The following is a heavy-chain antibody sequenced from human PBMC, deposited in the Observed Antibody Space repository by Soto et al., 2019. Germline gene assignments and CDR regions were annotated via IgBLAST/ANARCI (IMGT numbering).Heavy chain of an antibody. CDR1: GFTFSSYG. Sequence: GGALSHSCAASGFTFSSYGMHWVRQAPGKGLEWVAVIWYDGSNKYYADSVKGRFTISRDNSKNTLYLQMNSLRAEDTAVYYCARGAAAKAGAYYYYGMDVWGQGTTVTVS. J-gene: IGHJ6*02. V-gene: IGHV3-33*01. CDR2: IWYDGSNK. CDR3: ARGAAAKAGAYYYYGMDV. D-gene: IGHD6-13*01.